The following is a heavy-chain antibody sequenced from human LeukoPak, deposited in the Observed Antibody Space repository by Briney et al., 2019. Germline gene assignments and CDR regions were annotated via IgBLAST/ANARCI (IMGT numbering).Heavy chain of an antibody. CDR1: GGSFSGYY. CDR3: ARGVGYYYYYIDV. V-gene: IGHV4-59*01. Sequence: SETLSLTCAVYGGSFSGYYWSWIRQPPGKGLEWIGYIYYSGSTNYNPSLRSRVTISVDTSKNQFSLKLSSVTAADTAVYYCARGVGYYYYYIDVWGKGTTVTISS. CDR2: IYYSGST. J-gene: IGHJ6*03.